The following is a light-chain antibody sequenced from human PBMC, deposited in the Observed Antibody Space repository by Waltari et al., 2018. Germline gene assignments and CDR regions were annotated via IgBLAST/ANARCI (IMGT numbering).Light chain of an antibody. V-gene: IGLV3-9*01. Sequence: SYELTQPVSVSVALGQTATITCGGSSIGTKNVHWYQQKEGQAPILVIDRNNNRPSGISERCSGSNSGNSATLTISRPQVEDEADYYCEVWDSITVVFGGGTKLTVL. CDR2: RNN. CDR3: EVWDSITVV. J-gene: IGLJ2*01. CDR1: SIGTKN.